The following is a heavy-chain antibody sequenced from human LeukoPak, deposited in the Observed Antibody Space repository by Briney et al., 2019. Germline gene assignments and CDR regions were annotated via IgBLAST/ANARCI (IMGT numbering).Heavy chain of an antibody. CDR3: AKGIVGIVGADYEGQYDY. CDR1: GFTFDDYA. CDR2: ISWNSGSI. D-gene: IGHD1-26*01. Sequence: GGSLRLSCAASGFTFDDYAMHWVRQAPGKGLEWVSGISWNSGSIGYADSVKGRFTISRDNAKNSLYLQMNSLRAEDTALYYCAKGIVGIVGADYEGQYDYWGQGTLANVSS. V-gene: IGHV3-9*01. J-gene: IGHJ4*02.